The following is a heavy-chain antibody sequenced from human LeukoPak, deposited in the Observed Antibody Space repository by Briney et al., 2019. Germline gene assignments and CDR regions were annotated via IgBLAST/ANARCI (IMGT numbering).Heavy chain of an antibody. Sequence: GAAVKVSCKASGYTFTGYYMHWVRQAPGQGLEWMGWINPNSGNTGYAQKFQGRVTMTRNTSISTAYMELSSLRSEDTAVYYCARGFPNTAMVSLYYYGMDVWGQGTTVTVSS. CDR1: GYTFTGYY. CDR3: ARGFPNTAMVSLYYYGMDV. V-gene: IGHV1-8*02. J-gene: IGHJ6*02. CDR2: INPNSGNT. D-gene: IGHD5-18*01.